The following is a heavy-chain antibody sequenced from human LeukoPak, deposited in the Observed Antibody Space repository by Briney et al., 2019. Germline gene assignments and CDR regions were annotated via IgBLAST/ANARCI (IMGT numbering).Heavy chain of an antibody. CDR1: GGSISRYY. D-gene: IGHD2-15*01. CDR2: IYTSGST. J-gene: IGHJ6*03. V-gene: IGHV4-4*07. CDR3: ARVGGSGTDYYYMDV. Sequence: SETLSLTCTVSGGSISRYYWSWIRQPAGKGLEWIGRIYTSGSTNYHPSLKSRVTISVDKSKNQFSLKLSSVTAADTAVYYCARVGGSGTDYYYMDVWGKGTTVTVSS.